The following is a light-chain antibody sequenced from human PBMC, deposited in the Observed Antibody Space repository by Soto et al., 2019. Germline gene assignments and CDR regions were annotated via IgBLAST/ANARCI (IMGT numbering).Light chain of an antibody. J-gene: IGKJ3*01. CDR1: QSVGSK. CDR3: QQYHNWPLT. V-gene: IGKV3-15*01. CDR2: GAS. Sequence: EIVMTQSPATLSVSPGERATLSCRASQSVGSKLAWYQQKVGQAPRLLMYGASTRAIGIPARFSGSGSGTEFFLTISSLQSEDSAVYFCQQYHNWPLTFGPGTKVEFK.